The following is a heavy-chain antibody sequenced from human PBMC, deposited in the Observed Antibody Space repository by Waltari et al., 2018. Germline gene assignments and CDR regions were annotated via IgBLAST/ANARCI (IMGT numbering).Heavy chain of an antibody. Sequence: EVQVVESGGGLVQPGGSLRLSCEVSEFTFSSFWMSWVRQPPGKGMVWVDNIRQDGSEKYFVAFVKGRVTVSRDNARNSRYLQMNSLRAEDTAVYYCATGRGLPYWGQGTLVTVSS. CDR1: EFTFSSFW. J-gene: IGHJ4*02. CDR2: IRQDGSEK. CDR3: ATGRGLPY. V-gene: IGHV3-7*01.